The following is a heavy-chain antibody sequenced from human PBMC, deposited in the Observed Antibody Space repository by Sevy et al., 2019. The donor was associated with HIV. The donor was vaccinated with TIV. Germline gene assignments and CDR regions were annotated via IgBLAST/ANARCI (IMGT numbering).Heavy chain of an antibody. CDR2: ISAYNGNT. J-gene: IGHJ4*02. CDR1: GYTFTSYG. D-gene: IGHD1-26*01. CDR3: ARVDPGRPYSGSPLGRFDY. V-gene: IGHV1-18*01. Sequence: ASVKVSCKASGYTFTSYGISWVRQAPGQGLEWKGWISAYNGNTNDAQKLQGRVTMTTDTSTSTAYMELRSLRSDDTAVYYCARVDPGRPYSGSPLGRFDYWRQGTLVTVSS.